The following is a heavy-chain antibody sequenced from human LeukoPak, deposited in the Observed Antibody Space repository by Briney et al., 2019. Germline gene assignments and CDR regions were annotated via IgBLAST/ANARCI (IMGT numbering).Heavy chain of an antibody. D-gene: IGHD1-1*01. CDR3: AKENPLQNWNYDY. CDR1: GFTFSSYA. CDR2: FGGGSSST. Sequence: GGSLRLSCAASGFTFSSYAMSWVRQAPGRGLEWGSAFGGGSSSTYYADSVRGRFTISRDNSKNTVYLQMDSLRAEDTAVYYCAKENPLQNWNYDYWGQGTLVTVSS. V-gene: IGHV3-23*01. J-gene: IGHJ4*02.